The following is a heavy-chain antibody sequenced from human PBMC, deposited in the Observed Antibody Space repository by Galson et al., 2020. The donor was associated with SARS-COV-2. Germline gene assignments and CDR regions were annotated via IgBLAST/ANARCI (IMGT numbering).Heavy chain of an antibody. D-gene: IGHD6-19*01. V-gene: IGHV3-33*01. Sequence: GGSLVLSCAASGFTYNSNAIHWVRQAPGKGLEWVAQIFYDGSDKYYGDSVKGRFTISRDSSKNMVYLQMNNLKVDDTAVYYCARDGQLSSGWAFDYWGQGTLVTVSS. CDR1: GFTYNSNA. J-gene: IGHJ4*02. CDR3: ARDGQLSSGWAFDY. CDR2: IFYDGSDK.